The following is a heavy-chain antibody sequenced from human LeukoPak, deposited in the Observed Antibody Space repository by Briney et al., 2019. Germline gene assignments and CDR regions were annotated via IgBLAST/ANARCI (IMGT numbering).Heavy chain of an antibody. Sequence: PSETLSLTCAVYGGSFSGYYWSWIRQPPGKGLEWIGEITHSGSTNYNPSLKSRVTISVDTSKNQFSLKLSSVTAADTAVYYCARGSHDYDFWSGYYAHYMDVWGKGTTVTVSS. J-gene: IGHJ6*03. CDR3: ARGSHDYDFWSGYYAHYMDV. D-gene: IGHD3-3*01. CDR2: ITHSGST. CDR1: GGSFSGYY. V-gene: IGHV4-34*01.